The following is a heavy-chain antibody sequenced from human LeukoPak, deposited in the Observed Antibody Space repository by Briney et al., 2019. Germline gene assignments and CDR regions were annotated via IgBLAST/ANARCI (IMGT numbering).Heavy chain of an antibody. CDR3: AIQGGTTFTFDY. CDR1: DGSLTNYD. V-gene: IGHV4-30-4*08. Sequence: PSETLSLTCTVSDGSLTNYDWSWIRQPPGKGLEWIGYIYYSGSTYYNPSLKSRVTISVDTSKNQFSLKLSSVTAADTAVYYCAIQGGTTFTFDYWGQGTLVTVSS. CDR2: IYYSGST. J-gene: IGHJ4*02. D-gene: IGHD1-1*01.